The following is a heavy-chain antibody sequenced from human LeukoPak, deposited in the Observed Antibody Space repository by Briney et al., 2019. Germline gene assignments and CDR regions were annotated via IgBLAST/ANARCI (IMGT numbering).Heavy chain of an antibody. CDR1: GYTFTGYY. CDR3: ARDIRDWSSTSCSSRFDP. CDR2: MNPNSGGT. D-gene: IGHD2-2*01. J-gene: IGHJ5*02. V-gene: IGHV1-2*04. Sequence: ASVKVSCKASGYTFTGYYMHWVRQAPGQGLEWMGWMNPNSGGTNYAQKFQGWVTMTRDTSISTAYMELSRLRSDDTAVYYCARDIRDWSSTSCSSRFDPWGQGTLVTVSS.